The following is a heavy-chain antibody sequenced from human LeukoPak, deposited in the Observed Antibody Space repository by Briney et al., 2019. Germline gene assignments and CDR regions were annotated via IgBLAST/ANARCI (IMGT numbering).Heavy chain of an antibody. J-gene: IGHJ4*02. CDR1: GGSISSYY. CDR2: IYYSGST. V-gene: IGHV4-59*01. Sequence: SETLSLTCTVSGGSISSYYWSWIRQPPGKGLEWIGYIYYSGSTNYNPSLKSRVTISVDTSKNQFSLKLSSVTAADTAGYYCARGVPGIAAAGTFHYGGQGTRVTVSS. D-gene: IGHD6-13*01. CDR3: ARGVPGIAAAGTFHY.